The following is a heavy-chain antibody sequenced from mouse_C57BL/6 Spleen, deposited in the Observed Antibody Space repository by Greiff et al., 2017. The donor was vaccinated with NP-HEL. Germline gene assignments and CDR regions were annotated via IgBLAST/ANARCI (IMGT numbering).Heavy chain of an antibody. Sequence: QVQLKQPGAELVKPGASVKLSCKASGYTFTSYWMHWVKQRPGQGLEWIGMIHPNSGSTNYNEKFKSKATLTVDKSSSTAYMQLSSLTSEDSAVYYCARRDGSSFYAMDYWGQGTSVTVSS. J-gene: IGHJ4*01. V-gene: IGHV1-64*01. CDR2: IHPNSGST. CDR3: ARRDGSSFYAMDY. D-gene: IGHD1-1*01. CDR1: GYTFTSYW.